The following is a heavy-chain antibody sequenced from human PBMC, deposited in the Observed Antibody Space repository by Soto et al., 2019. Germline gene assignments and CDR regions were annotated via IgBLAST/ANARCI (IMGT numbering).Heavy chain of an antibody. D-gene: IGHD3-3*01. CDR1: GFTFSSYG. J-gene: IGHJ6*02. Sequence: GGSLRLSCAASGFTFSSYGMHWVRQAPGKGLEWVAVISYDGSNKYYADSVKGRFTISRDNSKNTLYLQMNSLRAEDTAVYYCAKDHQPVLEWSTQEGYYYYGMDVWGQGTTVTVSS. CDR3: AKDHQPVLEWSTQEGYYYYGMDV. V-gene: IGHV3-30*18. CDR2: ISYDGSNK.